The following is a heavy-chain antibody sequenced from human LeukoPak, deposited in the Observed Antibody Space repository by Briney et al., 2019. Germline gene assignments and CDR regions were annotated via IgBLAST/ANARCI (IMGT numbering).Heavy chain of an antibody. CDR2: ISSNGGST. J-gene: IGHJ5*02. Sequence: GGSLRLSCAGSGFSFSSYAMHWVRQAPGKGLEYVSAISSNGGSTYYANSVKGRFTISRDNSKNTLYLQMGSLRAEDMAVYYCARVAVITSGGGVNWFDPWGQGTLVTVSS. D-gene: IGHD3-22*01. CDR1: GFSFSSYA. V-gene: IGHV3-64*01. CDR3: ARVAVITSGGGVNWFDP.